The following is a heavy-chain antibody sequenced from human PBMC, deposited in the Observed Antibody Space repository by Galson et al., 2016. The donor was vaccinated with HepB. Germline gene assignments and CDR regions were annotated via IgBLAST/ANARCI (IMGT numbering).Heavy chain of an antibody. J-gene: IGHJ6*02. CDR3: ARDECAGDCYSPPYYSHGMDV. CDR2: IIPIIGTT. CDR1: GDTFRDYA. Sequence: SVKVSCKASGDTFRDYAISWVRQVPGQGLEWMGGIIPIIGTTNYAQNFQARVTITADESTSTGYMEVRSLTSEDTAVYYCARDECAGDCYSPPYYSHGMDVWGQGTTVTVSS. V-gene: IGHV1-69*13. D-gene: IGHD2-21*02.